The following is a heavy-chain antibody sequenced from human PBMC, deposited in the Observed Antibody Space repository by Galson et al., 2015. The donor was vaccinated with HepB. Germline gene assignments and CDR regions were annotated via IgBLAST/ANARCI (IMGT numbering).Heavy chain of an antibody. D-gene: IGHD3-22*01. CDR1: GGSFSGYY. CDR3: ARGTQNNYDSSGYYFNCFDY. J-gene: IGHJ4*02. Sequence: TLSLTCAVYGGSFSGYYWSWIRQPPGKGLEWIGEINHSGSTNYNPSLKSRVTISVDTSKNQFSLKLSSVTAADTAVYYCARGTQNNYDSSGYYFNCFDYWGQGTLVTVS. V-gene: IGHV4-34*01. CDR2: INHSGST.